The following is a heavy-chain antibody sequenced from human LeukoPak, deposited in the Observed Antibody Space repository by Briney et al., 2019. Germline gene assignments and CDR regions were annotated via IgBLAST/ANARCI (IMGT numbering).Heavy chain of an antibody. J-gene: IGHJ4*02. CDR1: GGSISSGGYY. CDR3: AGLPLGYCSGGSCYGSDY. D-gene: IGHD2-15*01. Sequence: SETLSLTCTVSGGSISSGGYYWSWIRQHPGKGLEWIGYIYYSGSTYYNPSLKSRVTISVDTSKNQFSLRLSSVTAADTAVYYRAGLPLGYCSGGSCYGSDYWGQGTLVTVSS. V-gene: IGHV4-31*03. CDR2: IYYSGST.